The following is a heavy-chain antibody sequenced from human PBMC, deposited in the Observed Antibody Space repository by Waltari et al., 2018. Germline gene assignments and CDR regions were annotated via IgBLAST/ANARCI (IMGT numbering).Heavy chain of an antibody. Sequence: QLQLQESGPGLVTPSETLSLTCTVSGGSITSSSYYWGWIRPPPGKGLEWIGSIYYSGSTYYNPYLKSRVTISVDTSKNQFSLKLSSVTAADTAVYYCARLSSSWYRAEYFQHWGQGTLVTVSS. V-gene: IGHV4-39*01. J-gene: IGHJ1*01. CDR2: IYYSGST. CDR3: ARLSSSWYRAEYFQH. D-gene: IGHD6-13*01. CDR1: GGSITSSSYY.